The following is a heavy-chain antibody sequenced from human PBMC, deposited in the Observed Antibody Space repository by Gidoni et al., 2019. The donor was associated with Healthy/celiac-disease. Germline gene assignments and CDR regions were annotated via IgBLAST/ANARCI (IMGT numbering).Heavy chain of an antibody. Sequence: QVQLQQWGAGLLKPSETLSLTCAVYGGSFSGYYWSWIRQPPGKGLEWIGEINHSGSTNYHPSLKSRVTISVDTSKNQFSLKLSSVTAADTAVYYCARVPVIFGVVTPYGMDVWGQGTTVTVSS. J-gene: IGHJ6*02. CDR1: GGSFSGYY. D-gene: IGHD3-3*02. V-gene: IGHV4-34*01. CDR3: ARVPVIFGVVTPYGMDV. CDR2: INHSGST.